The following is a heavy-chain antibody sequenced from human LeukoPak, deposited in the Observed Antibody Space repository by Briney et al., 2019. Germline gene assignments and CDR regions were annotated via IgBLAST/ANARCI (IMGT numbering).Heavy chain of an antibody. CDR3: ARRSGSYPPRYFDL. J-gene: IGHJ2*01. CDR2: IYYSGST. D-gene: IGHD1-26*01. CDR1: GGSISSSSYY. Sequence: SETLSLTCTVSGGSISSSSYYWGWIRQPPGKGLEWIGSIYYSGSTYYNPSLKSRVTISVDTSKNQFSLKLSSVTAADTAVYYCARRSGSYPPRYFDLWGRGTLVTVSS. V-gene: IGHV4-39*01.